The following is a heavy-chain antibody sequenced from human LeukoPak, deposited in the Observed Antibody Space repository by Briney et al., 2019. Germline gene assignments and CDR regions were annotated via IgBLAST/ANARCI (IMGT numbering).Heavy chain of an antibody. Sequence: PSETLSLTCTVSGGSISSYYWSWIRQPPGKGLEWIGYIYYSGSTNYNPSLESRVTISVDTSKNQFSLKLSSVTAADTAVYYCARHVAAAGPGFDPWGQGTLVTVSS. J-gene: IGHJ5*02. D-gene: IGHD6-13*01. CDR3: ARHVAAAGPGFDP. CDR1: GGSISSYY. CDR2: IYYSGST. V-gene: IGHV4-59*08.